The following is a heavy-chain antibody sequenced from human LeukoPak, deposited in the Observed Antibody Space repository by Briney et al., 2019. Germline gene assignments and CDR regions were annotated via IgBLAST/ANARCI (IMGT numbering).Heavy chain of an antibody. V-gene: IGHV3-23*01. CDR3: AKAYYGSGSDLDY. J-gene: IGHJ4*02. Sequence: GGSLGLSCAASGFTFSSYAMSWVRQAPGEGLEWVSAISGSGGSTYYADSVKGRFTISRDNSKNTLYLQMNSLRAEDTAVYYCAKAYYGSGSDLDYWGQGTLVTVSS. CDR1: GFTFSSYA. D-gene: IGHD3-10*01. CDR2: ISGSGGST.